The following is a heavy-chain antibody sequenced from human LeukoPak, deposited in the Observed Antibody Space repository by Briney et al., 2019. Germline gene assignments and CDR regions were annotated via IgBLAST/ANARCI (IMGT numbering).Heavy chain of an antibody. J-gene: IGHJ3*02. CDR1: GYTFTSCG. V-gene: IGHV1-18*01. CDR2: ISAYNGNT. D-gene: IGHD3-22*01. Sequence: ASVKVSCKASGYTFTSCGISWVRQAPGQGLEWMGWISAYNGNTNYAQKLQGRVTMTTDTSTSTAYMELRSLRSDDTAVYYCARGVTMIVAPGDAFDIWGQGTMVTVSS. CDR3: ARGVTMIVAPGDAFDI.